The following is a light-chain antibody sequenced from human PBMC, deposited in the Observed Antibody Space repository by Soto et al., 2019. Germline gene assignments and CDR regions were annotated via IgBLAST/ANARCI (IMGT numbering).Light chain of an antibody. J-gene: IGKJ3*01. CDR1: QSISSNY. CDR2: GSS. Sequence: EIVLTQSPGTLSLSPGERATLSCWASQSISSNYLAWYQQKPGQAPRLLISGSSIRATGIPKRFSGSASGTNCTLTISILEPEDFAVFYCQQYGSSPFTFGPGTKVDFK. CDR3: QQYGSSPFT. V-gene: IGKV3-20*01.